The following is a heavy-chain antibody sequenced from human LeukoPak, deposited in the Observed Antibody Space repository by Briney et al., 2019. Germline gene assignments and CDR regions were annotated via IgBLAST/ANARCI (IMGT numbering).Heavy chain of an antibody. Sequence: ASVKVSCKASGYTFTSYAMHWVRQAPGQRLEWMGWINAGNGNTKYSQEFQGRVTITRDTSASTAYMELSSLRSEDMAVYYCARGRIVGATRSYYFDYWGQGTLVTVSS. CDR3: ARGRIVGATRSYYFDY. D-gene: IGHD1-26*01. V-gene: IGHV1-3*03. CDR1: GYTFTSYA. CDR2: INAGNGNT. J-gene: IGHJ4*02.